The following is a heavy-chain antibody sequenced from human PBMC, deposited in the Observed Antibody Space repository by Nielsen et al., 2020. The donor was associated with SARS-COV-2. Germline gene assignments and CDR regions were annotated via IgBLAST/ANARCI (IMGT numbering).Heavy chain of an antibody. Sequence: SLKISCAASGFTFDDYAMHWVRQAPGKGLELVSGISWNSGSIGYADSVKGRFTISRDNAKNSLYLQMNSLRAEDTALYYCAKIPVAGSDDAFDIWGQGTMVTVSS. D-gene: IGHD6-19*01. CDR1: GFTFDDYA. J-gene: IGHJ3*02. V-gene: IGHV3-9*01. CDR3: AKIPVAGSDDAFDI. CDR2: ISWNSGSI.